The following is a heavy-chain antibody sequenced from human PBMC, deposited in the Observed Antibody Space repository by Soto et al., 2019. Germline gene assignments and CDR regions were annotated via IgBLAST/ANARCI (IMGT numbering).Heavy chain of an antibody. D-gene: IGHD1-26*01. CDR3: ARDRLYYWGWESYDAFDI. CDR2: ISYDGSNK. CDR1: GFTFSSYA. J-gene: IGHJ3*02. Sequence: GGSLRLSCAASGFTFSSYAMHWVRQAPGKGLEWVAVISYDGSNKYYADSVKGRFTISRDNSKNTLYLQMNSLRAEDTAVYYCARDRLYYWGWESYDAFDIWGQGTMVTV. V-gene: IGHV3-30-3*01.